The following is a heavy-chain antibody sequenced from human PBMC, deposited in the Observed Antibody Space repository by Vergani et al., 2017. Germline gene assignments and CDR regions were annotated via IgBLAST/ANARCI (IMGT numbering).Heavy chain of an antibody. CDR1: GFTFSSYA. Sequence: EVQLVESGGGLVQPGGSLRLSCAASGFTFSSYAMSWVRQAPGKGLEWVSAISGSGGSTYYADSVKGRFTISRDNSKNTLYLQMNSLRAEDTAVYYCAKEGVMLVAYXDFWSGATGYYMDVWGKGTTVTVSS. CDR2: ISGSGGST. V-gene: IGHV3-23*04. J-gene: IGHJ6*03. D-gene: IGHD3-3*01. CDR3: AKEGVMLVAYXDFWSGATGYYMDV.